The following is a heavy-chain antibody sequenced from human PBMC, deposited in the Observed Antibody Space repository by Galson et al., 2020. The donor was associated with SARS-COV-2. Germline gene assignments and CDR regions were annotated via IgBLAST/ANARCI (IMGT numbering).Heavy chain of an antibody. V-gene: IGHV4-30-4*07. CDR3: ARSLYKYYYDSSGSKDAFDI. J-gene: IGHJ3*02. CDR1: GGSISSGGYS. Sequence: SETLSLTCAVSGGSISSGGYSWIWIRPPQGQGLEWIGYFYYSGSTYHNPSLKSRVTTSVDTSKNQFSLKLSSVTAADTAVYYCARSLYKYYYDSSGSKDAFDIWGQGTMVAVSS. D-gene: IGHD3-22*01. CDR2: FYYSGST.